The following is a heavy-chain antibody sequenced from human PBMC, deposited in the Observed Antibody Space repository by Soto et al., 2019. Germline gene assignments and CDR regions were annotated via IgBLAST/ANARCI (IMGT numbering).Heavy chain of an antibody. D-gene: IGHD6-13*01. CDR3: ARDLDSSHDY. J-gene: IGHJ4*02. CDR2: ISYDGSNK. V-gene: IGHV3-30-3*01. Sequence: PGGSLRLSCAASGFTFSSYAMHWVRQAPGKGLEWVAVISYDGSNKYYADSVKGRFTISRDNSKNTLYLQMNSLRAEDTAVYYCARDLDSSHDYWGQGTLVTVSS. CDR1: GFTFSSYA.